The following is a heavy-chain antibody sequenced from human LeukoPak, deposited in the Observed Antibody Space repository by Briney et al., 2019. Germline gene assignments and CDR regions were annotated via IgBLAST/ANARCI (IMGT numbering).Heavy chain of an antibody. CDR1: GGSISNYY. V-gene: IGHV4-59*12. Sequence: SETLSLTCTVSGGSISNYYWSWIRQPPGKGLEWIGYIYYSGSTNYNPSLKSRVTMSVDTSKNQFSLKLSSVTAADTAIYYCARGPPYYFDTSGLDSWGQGTLVTVSS. CDR3: ARGPPYYFDTSGLDS. D-gene: IGHD3-22*01. CDR2: IYYSGST. J-gene: IGHJ4*02.